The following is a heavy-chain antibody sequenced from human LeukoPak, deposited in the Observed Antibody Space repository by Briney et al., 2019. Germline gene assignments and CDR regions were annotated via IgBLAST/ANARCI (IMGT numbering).Heavy chain of an antibody. Sequence: ASVKVSCKASGGTFSSYAISWVRQAPGQGLEWMGWINPNSGGTNYAQKFQGWVTMTRDTSISTAYMELSRLRSDDTAVYYCARGMSGYDPLGYWGQGTLVTVSS. V-gene: IGHV1-2*04. J-gene: IGHJ4*02. D-gene: IGHD5-12*01. CDR2: INPNSGGT. CDR1: GGTFSSYA. CDR3: ARGMSGYDPLGY.